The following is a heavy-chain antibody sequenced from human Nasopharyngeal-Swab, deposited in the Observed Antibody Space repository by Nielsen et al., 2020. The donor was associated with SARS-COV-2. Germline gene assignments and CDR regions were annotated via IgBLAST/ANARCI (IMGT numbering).Heavy chain of an antibody. V-gene: IGHV4-34*01. CDR1: GGSINYYY. CDR2: INHNERT. J-gene: IGHJ6*02. D-gene: IGHD5-24*01. CDR3: ARAGRVGDAYTGLDV. Sequence: SETLSLTCTVSGGSINYYYWNWIRQPPGKGLEWIGEINHNERTNYNPSLKSRVTMSVDTSTNQVSLKLNSLTATDTAVYYCARAGRVGDAYTGLDVWGQGTTVTVSS.